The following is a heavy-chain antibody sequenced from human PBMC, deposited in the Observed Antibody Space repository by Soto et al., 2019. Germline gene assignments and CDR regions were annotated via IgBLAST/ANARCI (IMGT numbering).Heavy chain of an antibody. CDR1: GFTFSSYS. D-gene: IGHD3-9*01. CDR3: ASYDILTGIDY. V-gene: IGHV3-21*01. Sequence: EVQLVESGGGLVKPGGSLRLSCAASGFTFSSYSMNWVRQAPGKGLEWVSSISSSSSYIYYADSVKGRFTISRDNAKNSLYLQMNSLRAEDTAVYYCASYDILTGIDYWGQGTLVTVSS. CDR2: ISSSSSYI. J-gene: IGHJ4*02.